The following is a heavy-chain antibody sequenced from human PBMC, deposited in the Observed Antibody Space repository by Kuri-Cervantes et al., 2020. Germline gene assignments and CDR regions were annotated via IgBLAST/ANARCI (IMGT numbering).Heavy chain of an antibody. CDR2: MNPNSGDT. D-gene: IGHD2-15*01. CDR1: GYTFTSYD. V-gene: IGHV1-8*02. J-gene: IGHJ3*02. Sequence: ASVKVSCKTSGYTFTSYDINWVRQATGQGLEWMGWMNPNSGDTGYVQKFQGRVTMTRDTSINTAYMELSSLRSEDTAVYYCARNSPGYCSSVTCEGNAFDIWGQGTVVTVSS. CDR3: ARNSPGYCSSVTCEGNAFDI.